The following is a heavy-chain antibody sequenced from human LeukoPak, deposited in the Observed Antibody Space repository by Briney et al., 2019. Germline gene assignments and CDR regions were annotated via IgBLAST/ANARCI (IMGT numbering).Heavy chain of an antibody. J-gene: IGHJ4*02. V-gene: IGHV4-34*01. Sequence: SETLSLTCAVYGGSFSGYYWSWIRQPPGKGLEWIGEINHSGSTNYNPSLKSRVTISVDTSKNQFSLKLSSVTAADTAVYYCARGSGRPYFGLNYWGQGTLVTVSP. CDR1: GGSFSGYY. D-gene: IGHD3-3*01. CDR2: INHSGST. CDR3: ARGSGRPYFGLNY.